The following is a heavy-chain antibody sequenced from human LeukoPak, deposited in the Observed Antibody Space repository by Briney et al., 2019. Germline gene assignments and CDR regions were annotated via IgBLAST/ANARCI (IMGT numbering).Heavy chain of an antibody. D-gene: IGHD2-2*01. CDR2: IIPIFGTA. J-gene: IGHJ6*03. CDR3: ARAAVPAAKTRYYYYMDV. V-gene: IGHV1-69*13. Sequence: SVKVSCKASGGTFSSYAISWVRQAPGQGLEWMGGIIPIFGTANYAQKFQGRVTITADESTSTAYMELSSLRSEDTAVYYRARAAVPAAKTRYYYYMDVWGKGTTVTISS. CDR1: GGTFSSYA.